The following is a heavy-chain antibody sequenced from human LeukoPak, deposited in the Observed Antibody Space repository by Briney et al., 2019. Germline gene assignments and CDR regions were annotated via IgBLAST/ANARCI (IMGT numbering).Heavy chain of an antibody. D-gene: IGHD6-6*01. V-gene: IGHV4-34*01. CDR1: GGSFSGYY. CDR3: ARGRTPARPGAFDI. Sequence: SETLSLTCAVYGGSFSGYYWSWIRQPPGKGLEWIGEINHSGSTNYNPSLKSRVTISVDTSKNQFSLKLSSVTAADTAVYYCARGRTPARPGAFDIWGQGTMVTVSS. CDR2: INHSGST. J-gene: IGHJ3*02.